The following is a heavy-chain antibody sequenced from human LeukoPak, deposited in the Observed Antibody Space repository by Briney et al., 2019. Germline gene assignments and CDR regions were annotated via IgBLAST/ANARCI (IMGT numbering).Heavy chain of an antibody. J-gene: IGHJ5*02. Sequence: SETLSLTCTVSGGSISSSSYYWGWIRQPPGKGLEWIGYIYYSGSTNYNPSLKSRVTISVDTSKNQFSLKLSSVTAADTAVYYCARYQKYQLLYRGNWFDPWGQGTLVTVSS. CDR3: ARYQKYQLLYRGNWFDP. V-gene: IGHV4-61*05. CDR2: IYYSGST. D-gene: IGHD2-2*01. CDR1: GGSISSSSYY.